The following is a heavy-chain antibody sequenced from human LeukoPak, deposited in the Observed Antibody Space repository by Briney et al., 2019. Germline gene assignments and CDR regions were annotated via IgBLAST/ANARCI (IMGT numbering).Heavy chain of an antibody. Sequence: SETLSLTCTVSGYSISNGHYWGWVRQPPGKGLEWIGTIHHSGTTYYSPSLRSRVTTSVDTSKNQFSLSLSSVTAADTAVYYCARSYYDTRGRFDPWGQGTLVTVSS. J-gene: IGHJ5*02. D-gene: IGHD3-22*01. CDR3: ARSYYDTRGRFDP. V-gene: IGHV4-38-2*02. CDR2: IHHSGTT. CDR1: GYSISNGHY.